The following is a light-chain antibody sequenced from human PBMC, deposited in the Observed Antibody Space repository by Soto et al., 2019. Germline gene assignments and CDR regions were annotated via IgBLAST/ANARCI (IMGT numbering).Light chain of an antibody. CDR3: QHYNSYSEA. J-gene: IGKJ1*01. Sequence: DHQMTQSPSTLSGSVVDRVTITCRASQTISSWVAWYPQKPGKAPKLRIYKASTLKRGGPSRFSGSGSGTEFTLTSSSLQPDDLATYYCQHYNSYSEAFGQGTKVDI. CDR1: QTISSW. CDR2: KAS. V-gene: IGKV1-5*03.